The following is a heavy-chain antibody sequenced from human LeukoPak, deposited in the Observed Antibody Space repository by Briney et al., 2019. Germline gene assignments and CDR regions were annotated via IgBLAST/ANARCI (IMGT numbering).Heavy chain of an antibody. Sequence: GSLRLSCAASGFTFDDYGMSWVRQAPGKGLEWVSGINWNGGSTGYADSVKGRFTISRDNAKNSLYLQMNSLRAEDTALYHCARHIAAAAHHAFDIWGQGTMVTVSS. CDR1: GFTFDDYG. CDR3: ARHIAAAAHHAFDI. D-gene: IGHD6-13*01. CDR2: INWNGGST. V-gene: IGHV3-20*01. J-gene: IGHJ3*02.